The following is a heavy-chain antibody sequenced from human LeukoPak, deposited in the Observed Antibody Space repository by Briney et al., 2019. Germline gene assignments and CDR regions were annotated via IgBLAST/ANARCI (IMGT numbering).Heavy chain of an antibody. CDR2: ISGDGGST. Sequence: PGGSLRLSCAASGFTFDDYAMHWARQAPGKGLEWVSLISGDGGSTYYADTVKGRFTISRDNSKNSLYLQMNSLRTEDTALYYCAKAITMVRGAITGYYFDYWGQGTLVTVSS. D-gene: IGHD3-10*01. CDR1: GFTFDDYA. V-gene: IGHV3-43*02. CDR3: AKAITMVRGAITGYYFDY. J-gene: IGHJ4*02.